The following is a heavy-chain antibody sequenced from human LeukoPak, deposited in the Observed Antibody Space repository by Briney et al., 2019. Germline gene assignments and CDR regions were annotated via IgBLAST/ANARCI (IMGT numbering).Heavy chain of an antibody. CDR2: INHSGST. J-gene: IGHJ4*02. CDR1: GGSFSGYY. Sequence: SETLSLTCAVYGGSFSGYYWSWIRQPPGKGLEWIGEINHSGSTNYNPSLKSRFTISVDTTKNQISLKLSSVTAADTAVYYCARALGAVADYWGQGTLVTVSS. CDR3: ARALGAVADY. D-gene: IGHD6-19*01. V-gene: IGHV4-34*01.